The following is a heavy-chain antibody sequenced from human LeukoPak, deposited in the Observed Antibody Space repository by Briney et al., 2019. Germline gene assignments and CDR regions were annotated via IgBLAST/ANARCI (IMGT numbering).Heavy chain of an antibody. CDR2: INHSGST. CDR3: ARVRGYSYPF. Sequence: PSETLSLTCAVYGGSFSGYYWSWIRQPPGKGLEWIGEINHSGSTNYNPSLKSRVTISVDTSKNQFSLKLSSVTAADMAVYYCARVRGYSYPFWGQGTLVTVSS. D-gene: IGHD5-18*01. J-gene: IGHJ4*02. V-gene: IGHV4-34*01. CDR1: GGSFSGYY.